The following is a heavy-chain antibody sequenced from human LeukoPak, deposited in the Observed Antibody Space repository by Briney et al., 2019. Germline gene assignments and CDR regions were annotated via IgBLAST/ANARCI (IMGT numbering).Heavy chain of an antibody. D-gene: IGHD3-22*01. CDR2: ISYDGSNT. Sequence: GGSLRLSCAVSGLTFSSYVMHWVRQAPGKGLEWVALISYDGSNTDYADSVKGRFTISRDNSKNTLYLQMNSLRAEDTAVYYCAKRLGDYFDYWGQGTLVTVSS. CDR3: AKRLGDYFDY. CDR1: GLTFSSYV. J-gene: IGHJ4*02. V-gene: IGHV3-30*18.